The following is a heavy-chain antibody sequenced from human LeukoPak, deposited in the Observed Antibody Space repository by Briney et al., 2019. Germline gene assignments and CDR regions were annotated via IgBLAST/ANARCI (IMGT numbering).Heavy chain of an antibody. CDR3: AKSGGWGSADDY. CDR1: GFPFSSFA. CDR2: ISGSGGST. V-gene: IGHV3-23*01. J-gene: IGHJ4*02. D-gene: IGHD6-19*01. Sequence: GVSLGLFCAVSGFPFSSFAMRWVRESPGRGGEGVSAISGSGGSTYYADSVKGRFTISRDNSKNTLYLQMNSLRAEDTAVYYCAKSGGWGSADDYWGQGTLVTVSS.